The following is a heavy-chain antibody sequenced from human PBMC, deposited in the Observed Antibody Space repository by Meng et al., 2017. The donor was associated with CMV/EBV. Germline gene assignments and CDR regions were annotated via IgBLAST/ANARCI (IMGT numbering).Heavy chain of an antibody. D-gene: IGHD3-3*01. J-gene: IGHJ4*02. CDR3: ARKASRITIFGVVYYFDY. CDR1: GYTFTGYY. CDR2: INPNSGGT. V-gene: IGHV1-2*02. Sequence: ASVKVSCKASGYTFTGYYMHWVRQAPGQGLEWTGWINPNSGGTNYAQKFQGRVTMTRDTSISTAYMELSRLRSDDTAVYYCARKASRITIFGVVYYFDYWGQGTLVTVSS.